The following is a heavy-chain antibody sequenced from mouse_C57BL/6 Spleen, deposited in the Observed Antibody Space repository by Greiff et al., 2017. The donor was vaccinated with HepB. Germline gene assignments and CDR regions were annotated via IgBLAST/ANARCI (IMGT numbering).Heavy chain of an antibody. CDR3: ARGEDGSSYFDY. CDR1: GYAFSSYW. CDR2: IYPGDGDT. V-gene: IGHV1-80*01. J-gene: IGHJ2*01. Sequence: VQLQQSGAELVKPGASVKISCKASGYAFSSYWMNWVKQRPGKGLEWIGQIYPGDGDTNYNGKFKGKATLTADKSSSTAYMQLSSLTSEDSAVYFGARGEDGSSYFDYWGQGTTLTVSS. D-gene: IGHD1-1*01.